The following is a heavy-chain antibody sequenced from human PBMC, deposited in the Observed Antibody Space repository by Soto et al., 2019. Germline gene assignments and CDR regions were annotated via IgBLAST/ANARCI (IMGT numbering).Heavy chain of an antibody. Sequence: SETLSLTCTVSGGSISSYYWSWIRQPPGKGLEWIGYIYYSGSTNYNPSLKSRVTISVDTSKNQFSLKLSSVTAADTAVYYCARVSYGDYGDFSWFDPWGQGTLVTVSS. CDR1: GGSISSYY. CDR3: ARVSYGDYGDFSWFDP. CDR2: IYYSGST. V-gene: IGHV4-59*01. J-gene: IGHJ5*02. D-gene: IGHD4-17*01.